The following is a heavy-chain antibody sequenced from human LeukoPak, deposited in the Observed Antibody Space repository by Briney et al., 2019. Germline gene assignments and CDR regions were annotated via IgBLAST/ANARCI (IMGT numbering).Heavy chain of an antibody. CDR1: GGSISSDNYY. V-gene: IGHV4-30-2*01. J-gene: IGHJ6*03. CDR2: IYHSGTT. D-gene: IGHD2-15*01. Sequence: SETLSLTCTVSGGSISSDNYYWSWLRQPPGKGLEWIGYIYHSGTTFYNPSLKSRVTITVDRSTNESSLKLSSVTAADTAVYYCASSPGILGMTYYYYYYMDVWGKGTTVTVSS. CDR3: ASSPGILGMTYYYYYYMDV.